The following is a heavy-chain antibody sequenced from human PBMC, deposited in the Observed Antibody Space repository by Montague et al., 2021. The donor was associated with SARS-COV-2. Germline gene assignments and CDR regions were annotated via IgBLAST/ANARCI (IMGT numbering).Heavy chain of an antibody. Sequence: SLRLSCAASGFTFSAYWMHWVRQAPGQGLEWVARIRADGTTTNYADSVKGRFTISRDNAQDTVYLHMTTLTAEDTAVYYCVRAFSNSFKWFDPWGQGTLVPVSS. D-gene: IGHD6-13*01. CDR3: VRAFSNSFKWFDP. V-gene: IGHV3-74*01. J-gene: IGHJ5*02. CDR1: GFTFSAYW. CDR2: IRADGTTT.